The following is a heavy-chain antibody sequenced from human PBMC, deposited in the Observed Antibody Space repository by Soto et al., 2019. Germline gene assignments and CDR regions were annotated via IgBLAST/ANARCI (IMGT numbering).Heavy chain of an antibody. D-gene: IGHD3-3*02. V-gene: IGHV4-4*07. CDR3: ARGGKHFWPGSSDY. CDR1: GGSTSNYF. Sequence: SETLSLTCTVSGGSTSNYFCNWIRQPAGKGLEWIGRIDNSGSTNYNPSLKSRITMSADTSRNQFSLKLNSVTAADTAVYYCARGGKHFWPGSSDYCGQAALVTVSS. J-gene: IGHJ4*02. CDR2: IDNSGST.